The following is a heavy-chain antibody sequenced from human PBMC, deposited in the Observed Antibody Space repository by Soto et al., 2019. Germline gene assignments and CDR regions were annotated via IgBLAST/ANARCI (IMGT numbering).Heavy chain of an antibody. CDR2: IIPIFGTA. CDR1: GGTFSSYA. J-gene: IGHJ6*02. V-gene: IGHV1-69*01. CDR3: ARSHIVLVTATSYYYYGIDV. D-gene: IGHD2-21*02. Sequence: QVQLVQSGAELKKPGSSVKVSCKASGGTFSSYAISWVRQAPGQGLEWMGGIIPIFGTANYAQKFQGRVTITADESTSTAYMELSSLRSEDTAVYSCARSHIVLVTATSYYYYGIDVWGQETTVTVSS.